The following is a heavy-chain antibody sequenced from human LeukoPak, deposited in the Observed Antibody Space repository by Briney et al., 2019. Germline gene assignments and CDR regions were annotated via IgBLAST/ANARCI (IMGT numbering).Heavy chain of an antibody. D-gene: IGHD5-12*01. CDR3: AREVRGYSGYDLNWLDP. V-gene: IGHV1-18*01. CDR1: GYTFTSYG. CDR2: ISAYNGNT. J-gene: IGHJ5*02. Sequence: ASVKVSCKASGYTFTSYGISWVRQAPGQGLEWMGWISAYNGNTNYAQKLQGRVTMTTDTSTSTAYMELRSLRSDDTAVYYCAREVRGYSGYDLNWLDPWGQGTLVTVSS.